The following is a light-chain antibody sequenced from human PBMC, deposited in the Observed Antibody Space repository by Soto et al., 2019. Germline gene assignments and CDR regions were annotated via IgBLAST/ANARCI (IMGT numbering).Light chain of an antibody. CDR2: EVS. J-gene: IGLJ3*02. Sequence: QSALTQPASVSGSPGQSITISCTGNSSDVGGYNYVSWYQQHPGKAPKLMIYEVSNRPSGVSNRFSGSKSGNTASLTISGLQPEEEADYYCSSYTSSSTLWVFGGGTKVTVL. CDR3: SSYTSSSTLWV. V-gene: IGLV2-14*01. CDR1: SSDVGGYNY.